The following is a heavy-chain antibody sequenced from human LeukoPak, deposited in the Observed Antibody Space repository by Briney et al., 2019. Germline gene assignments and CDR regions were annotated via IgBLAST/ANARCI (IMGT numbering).Heavy chain of an antibody. CDR3: AKDHYYYYMDV. CDR1: GFTFSSYG. Sequence: GGSLRLSCAASGFTFSSYGMHWVRQAPGKGLEWVAVISYDGSNKYYADSVKGRFTISRDNSKNTLYLQMNSLRAEDTAVYYCAKDHYYYYMDVWGKGTTVTVSS. J-gene: IGHJ6*03. V-gene: IGHV3-30*18. CDR2: ISYDGSNK.